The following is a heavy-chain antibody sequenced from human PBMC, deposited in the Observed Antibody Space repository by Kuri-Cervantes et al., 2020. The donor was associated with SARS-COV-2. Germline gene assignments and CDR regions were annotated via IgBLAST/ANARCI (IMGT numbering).Heavy chain of an antibody. CDR3: ARERLLTGVGPSGFDY. Sequence: SQTLSLTCAVYGGSFSGYYWSWIRQPPGKGLEWIGEVNHSGSTNYNPSLKSRVTISVDTSKNQFSLKLSSVTAADTAVYYCARERLLTGVGPSGFDYWGQGTLVTVSS. CDR2: VNHSGST. CDR1: GGSFSGYY. D-gene: IGHD3-9*01. V-gene: IGHV4-34*01. J-gene: IGHJ4*02.